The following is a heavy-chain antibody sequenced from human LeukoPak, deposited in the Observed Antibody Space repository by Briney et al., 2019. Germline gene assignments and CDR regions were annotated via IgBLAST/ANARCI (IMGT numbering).Heavy chain of an antibody. D-gene: IGHD2-8*01. CDR2: IIPMFGTA. Sequence: ASVKVSCKASRGTFSNYAISWVRQAPGQGLEWMGGIIPMFGTANYAQKFQGRVTITADESTSTAYMELSSLRSEDTAVYYCARGNMGHYAIFRYWGQGTLVTVSS. V-gene: IGHV1-69*13. J-gene: IGHJ4*02. CDR1: RGTFSNYA. CDR3: ARGNMGHYAIFRY.